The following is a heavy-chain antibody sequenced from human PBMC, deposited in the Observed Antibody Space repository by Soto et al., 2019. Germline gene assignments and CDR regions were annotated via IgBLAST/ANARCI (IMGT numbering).Heavy chain of an antibody. CDR3: VRLVATGGVDQFDY. Sequence: PGGSLRLSCAASGFAFSSYWMTWVRQAPGKGLEWLGNIKEDGSEKYQVDSVKGRFTMSRDNAEKSLFLQMSRLTAEDTAVYYCVRLVATGGVDQFDYWGQGTPVTVSS. CDR2: IKEDGSEK. J-gene: IGHJ4*02. CDR1: GFAFSSYW. V-gene: IGHV3-7*05. D-gene: IGHD2-8*02.